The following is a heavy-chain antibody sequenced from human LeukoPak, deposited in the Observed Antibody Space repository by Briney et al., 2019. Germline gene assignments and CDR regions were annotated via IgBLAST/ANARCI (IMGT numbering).Heavy chain of an antibody. J-gene: IGHJ4*02. D-gene: IGHD6-13*01. CDR3: ARGSRGY. V-gene: IGHV3-21*01. CDR1: GFPFRSYS. CDR2: ISSSSSYI. Sequence: GGALELSFAASGFPFRSYSMNWGRPGSGKGLEWVSSISSSSSYIYYADSVKGRFTISRDNAKNSLYLQMNSLRAEDTAVYYCARGSRGYWAQGTLVTVSS.